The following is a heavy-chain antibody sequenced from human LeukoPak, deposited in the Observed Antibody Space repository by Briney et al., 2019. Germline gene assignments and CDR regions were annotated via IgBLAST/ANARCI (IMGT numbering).Heavy chain of an antibody. CDR2: IKQDGSEE. V-gene: IGHV3-7*01. D-gene: IGHD2/OR15-2a*01. CDR1: GFTFSSYW. J-gene: IGHJ6*03. Sequence: GGSLRLSCATSGFTFSSYWMSWVRQAPGKGLEWVANIKQDGSEEYYVDSVKGRFTISRDNAKNSLYLQMNSLTAEDTAVYYCARLLSNYYYYYMDVWGKGTTVTVSS. CDR3: ARLLSNYYYYYMDV.